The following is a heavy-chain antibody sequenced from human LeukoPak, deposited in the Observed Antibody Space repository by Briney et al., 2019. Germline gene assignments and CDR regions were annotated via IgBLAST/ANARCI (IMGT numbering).Heavy chain of an antibody. D-gene: IGHD5-18*01. Sequence: GGSLRLSCAASGFTFSDYYMSWIRQAPGKGLEWVSYISSSGTTIYYADSVKGRFTISRDNAKNSLYLQMNSLRAEDTAVYYCARCGYSYYYLLADYDYYMDVWGKGTTVTISS. CDR2: ISSSGTTI. V-gene: IGHV3-11*04. CDR3: ARCGYSYYYLLADYDYYMDV. CDR1: GFTFSDYY. J-gene: IGHJ6*03.